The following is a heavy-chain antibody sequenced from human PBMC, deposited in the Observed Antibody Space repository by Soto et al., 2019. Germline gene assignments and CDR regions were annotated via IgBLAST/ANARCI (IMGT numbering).Heavy chain of an antibody. V-gene: IGHV5-51*01. CDR3: ARLMLNVGIVATGYYYGMDV. Sequence: GESLKISCKGSGYSFTSYWIGWVRQMPGKGLEWMGIIYPGDSDTRYSPSFQGQVTISADKSISTAYLQWSSLKASDTAMYYCARLMLNVGIVATGYYYGMDVWGQGTTVTVSS. CDR1: GYSFTSYW. J-gene: IGHJ6*02. D-gene: IGHD5-12*01. CDR2: IYPGDSDT.